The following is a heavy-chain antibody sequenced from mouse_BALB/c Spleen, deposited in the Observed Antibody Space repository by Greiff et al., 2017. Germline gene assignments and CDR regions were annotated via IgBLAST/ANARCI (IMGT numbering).Heavy chain of an antibody. D-gene: IGHD2-10*02. CDR3: AQYGNYVGYFDY. CDR1: GFNIKDTY. CDR2: IDPANGNT. Sequence: DVQLQESGAELVKPGASVKLSCTASGFNIKDTYMHWVKQRPEQGLEWIGRIDPANGNTKYDPKFQGKATITADTSSNTAYLQLSSLTSEDTAVYYCAQYGNYVGYFDYWGQGTTLTVSS. J-gene: IGHJ2*01. V-gene: IGHV14-3*02.